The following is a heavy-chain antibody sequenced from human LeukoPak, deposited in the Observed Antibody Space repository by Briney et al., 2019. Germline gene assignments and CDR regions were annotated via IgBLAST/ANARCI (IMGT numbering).Heavy chain of an antibody. V-gene: IGHV1-2*02. CDR2: INPNSGGT. D-gene: IGHD6-19*01. J-gene: IGHJ3*02. CDR1: GYTFTDSY. CDR3: ASPGGVAGTVYAFDI. Sequence: ASVKVSCKASGYTFTDSYMHWVRQAPGQGLEWMGWINPNSGGTNYAQKFQGRVTMTRDTSISTAYMELSRLRSDDTAVYYCASPGGVAGTVYAFDIWGQGTMVTVSS.